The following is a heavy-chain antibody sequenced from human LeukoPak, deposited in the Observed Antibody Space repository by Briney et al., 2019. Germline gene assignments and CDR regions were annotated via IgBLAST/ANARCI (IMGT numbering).Heavy chain of an antibody. CDR3: AKDSGYDYSGDFDY. CDR1: GFTFSSYG. CDR2: ISYDGSNK. D-gene: IGHD5-12*01. J-gene: IGHJ4*02. V-gene: IGHV3-30*18. Sequence: PGRSLRLSCAASGFTFSSYGMHWVRQAPGKGLEWVAVISYDGSNKYYADSVKGRFTISRDNSKNTLYLQMNSLRAEDTAVYYCAKDSGYDYSGDFDYWGQGTLVTVSS.